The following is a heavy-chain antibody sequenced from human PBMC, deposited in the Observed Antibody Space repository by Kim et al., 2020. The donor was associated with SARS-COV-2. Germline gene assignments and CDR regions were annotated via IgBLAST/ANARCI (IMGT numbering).Heavy chain of an antibody. CDR3: AKAGRAVAGVLYYYGMDV. J-gene: IGHJ6*02. CDR2: ISGSGGST. Sequence: GGSLRLSCAASGFTFSSYAMSWVRQAPGKGLEWVSAISGSGGSTYYADSVKGRFTISRDNSKNTLYLQMNSLRAEDTAVYYCAKAGRAVAGVLYYYGMDVWGQGTTVTVSS. D-gene: IGHD6-19*01. CDR1: GFTFSSYA. V-gene: IGHV3-23*01.